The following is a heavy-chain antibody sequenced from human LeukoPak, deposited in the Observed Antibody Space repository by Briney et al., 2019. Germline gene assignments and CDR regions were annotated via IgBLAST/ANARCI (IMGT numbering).Heavy chain of an antibody. J-gene: IGHJ3*01. CDR1: GFTFSSYA. V-gene: IGHV3-23*01. CDR2: ITGTGGST. Sequence: GGSLRLSCAASGFTFSSYATSWVRQAPGKGLEWVSAITGTGGSTYYVASVKGRFTVSRDNSRNTLYLQMSSLRAEDSAMYYCAKVRDTRDWYKDAFDVWGQGTRVTVSS. D-gene: IGHD6-19*01. CDR3: AKVRDTRDWYKDAFDV.